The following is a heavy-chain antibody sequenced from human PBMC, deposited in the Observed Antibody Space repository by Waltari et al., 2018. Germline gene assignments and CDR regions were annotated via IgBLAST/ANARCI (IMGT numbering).Heavy chain of an antibody. J-gene: IGHJ3*01. CDR3: AAYLGAAVGTAAFDV. V-gene: IGHV4-39*01. D-gene: IGHD1-1*01. Sequence: WFHRPPGRDRDGSGTISYNGATYSSPSLRGRLTLSRDTTMNQLSLKLGSVTAADTAVYYRAAYLGAAVGTAAFDVWGQGTMVTVSS. CDR2: ISYNGAT.